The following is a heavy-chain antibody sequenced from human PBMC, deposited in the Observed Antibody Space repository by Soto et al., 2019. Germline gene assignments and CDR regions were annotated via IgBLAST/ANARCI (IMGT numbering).Heavy chain of an antibody. CDR3: ARPRYDILTGPYQDHDAFDI. Sequence: QLQLQESGPGLVKPSETLSLTCTVSGGSISSSSYYWGWIRQPPGKGLEWIGSIYYSGSTYYNPSLKSRVTLSVDTSKNKFSLKLSSVTAADTAVYYCARPRYDILTGPYQDHDAFDIWGQGTMVTVSS. J-gene: IGHJ3*02. D-gene: IGHD3-9*01. CDR2: IYYSGST. V-gene: IGHV4-39*01. CDR1: GGSISSSSYY.